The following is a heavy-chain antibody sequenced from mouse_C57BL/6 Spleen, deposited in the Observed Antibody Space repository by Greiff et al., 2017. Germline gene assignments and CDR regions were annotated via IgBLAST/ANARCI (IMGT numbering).Heavy chain of an antibody. V-gene: IGHV1-9*01. Sequence: VQLQQSGAELMKPGASVKLSCKATGYTFTGYWIAWVKQRPGHGLEWIGEILPGSGSTNYNEKFKGKATFTADTSSNTAYMQLSSLTTEDSAIYYCARLPLYYDYDNYFDYWGQGTTLTVSS. J-gene: IGHJ2*01. CDR2: ILPGSGST. CDR1: GYTFTGYW. CDR3: ARLPLYYDYDNYFDY. D-gene: IGHD2-4*01.